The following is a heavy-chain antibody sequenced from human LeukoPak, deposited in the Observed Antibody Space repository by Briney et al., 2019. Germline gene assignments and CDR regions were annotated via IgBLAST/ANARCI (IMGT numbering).Heavy chain of an antibody. V-gene: IGHV3-74*01. Sequence: PGGSLRLSCAASGFTFSNNWMHWVRQAPGKGLVWVSRIKSDGSSTNYADSVEGRFTISRDNAMNTLYLQMGGLGAEDTAVYCCARAYGDSYFDYWGLGTLVTVSS. CDR2: IKSDGSST. CDR1: GFTFSNNW. D-gene: IGHD4-17*01. CDR3: ARAYGDSYFDY. J-gene: IGHJ4*02.